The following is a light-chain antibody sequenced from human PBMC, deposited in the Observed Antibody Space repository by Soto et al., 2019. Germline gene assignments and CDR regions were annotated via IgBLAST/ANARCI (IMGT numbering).Light chain of an antibody. V-gene: IGLV1-44*01. CDR2: SDN. CDR3: AVWDDTLNGVI. CDR1: SSNIGSNT. J-gene: IGLJ2*01. Sequence: QPVLTQPPSASATPGQRVPISCSGSSSNIGSNTVNWYQQLPGTAPKLLIYSDNQRPSGVPDRFSGSKSGTSASLAIRGLQSEDEADYYCAVWDDTLNGVIFGGGTKVTVL.